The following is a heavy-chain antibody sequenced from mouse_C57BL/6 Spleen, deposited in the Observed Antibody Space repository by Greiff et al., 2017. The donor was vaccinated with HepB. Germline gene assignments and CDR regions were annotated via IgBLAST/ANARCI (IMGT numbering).Heavy chain of an antibody. Sequence: QVQLQQPGAELVKPGASVKLSCKASGYTFTSYWMQWVKQRPGQGLEWIGEIDPSDSYTNYNQKFKGKATLTVDTSSSTAYMQRSSLTSEDSAVYYCARGGYYDAMDYWGQGTSVTVSS. D-gene: IGHD2-2*01. V-gene: IGHV1-50*01. CDR1: GYTFTSYW. CDR3: ARGGYYDAMDY. J-gene: IGHJ4*01. CDR2: IDPSDSYT.